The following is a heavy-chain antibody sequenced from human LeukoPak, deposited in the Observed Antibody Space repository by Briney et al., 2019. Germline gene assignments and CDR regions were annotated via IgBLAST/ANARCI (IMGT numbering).Heavy chain of an antibody. V-gene: IGHV3-23*01. D-gene: IGHD2-15*01. J-gene: IGHJ3*02. CDR3: VKGASDGCYAPSHI. CDR1: GFTFSRYA. CDR2: MSDSGGIT. Sequence: GGSLRLSCAASGFTFSRYAMSWVRQAPGKGLEWVSVMSDSGGITYYADSVKGRFTNSRDNSKNELYLQMNSLRAEDTAVYYCVKGASDGCYAPSHIWGQGTKVTVSS.